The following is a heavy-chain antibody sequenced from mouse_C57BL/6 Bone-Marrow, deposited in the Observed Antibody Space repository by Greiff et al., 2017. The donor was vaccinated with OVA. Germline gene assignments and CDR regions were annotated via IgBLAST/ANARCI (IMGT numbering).Heavy chain of an antibody. J-gene: IGHJ1*03. V-gene: IGHV1-54*01. CDR3: ARCNYGSSYGYFDV. CDR1: GYAFTNYL. D-gene: IGHD1-1*01. CDR2: INPGSGGT. Sequence: QVQLQQSGAELVRPGTSVKVSCKASGYAFTNYLIEWVKQRPGQGLEWIGVINPGSGGTNYNEKFKGKATLTADKSSSTAYMQLSSLTSEDSAVYFCARCNYGSSYGYFDVWAQGPRSPSPQ.